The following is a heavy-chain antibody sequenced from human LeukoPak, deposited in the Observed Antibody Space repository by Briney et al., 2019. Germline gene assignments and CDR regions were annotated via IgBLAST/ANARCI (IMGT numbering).Heavy chain of an antibody. Sequence: GGSLRLSCAASGFTLSDYDMHWVRQATGKGLEWVSAIGTAGDTYYTGSVKGRFTISRENAKNSLYLQMNSLRAGDAAVYYCARVAKERVGGVYYFDYWGQGTLVTVSS. D-gene: IGHD1-1*01. J-gene: IGHJ4*02. V-gene: IGHV3-13*01. CDR1: GFTLSDYD. CDR3: ARVAKERVGGVYYFDY. CDR2: IGTAGDT.